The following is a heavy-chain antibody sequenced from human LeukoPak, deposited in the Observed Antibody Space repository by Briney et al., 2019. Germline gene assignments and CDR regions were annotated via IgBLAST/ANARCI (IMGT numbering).Heavy chain of an antibody. CDR1: GGSISSSSYY. V-gene: IGHV4-39*07. Sequence: SETLSLTCTVSGGSISSSSYYWGWIRQPPGKGLEWIGSIYYSGSTYYNPSLKSRVTISVDTSKNQFSLKLSSVTAADTPVYYCARGSGWSVFVTDYWGQGTLVTVSS. D-gene: IGHD6-19*01. CDR3: ARGSGWSVFVTDY. J-gene: IGHJ4*02. CDR2: IYYSGST.